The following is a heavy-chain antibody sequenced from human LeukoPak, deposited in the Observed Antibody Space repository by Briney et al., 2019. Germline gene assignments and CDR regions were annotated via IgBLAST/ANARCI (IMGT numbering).Heavy chain of an antibody. J-gene: IGHJ4*02. CDR2: IYSGGST. V-gene: IGHV3-66*01. D-gene: IGHD3-16*01. CDR3: ARAELGEEYYFDY. CDR1: GFTVSSNY. Sequence: GGSLRLSCAASGFTVSSNYMSWVRQAPGKGLEWVSVIYSGGSTYYADSVKGRFTISRDNSKNTLYLQMNSLRAEDTAVYYCARAELGEEYYFDYWGQGTLVTVS.